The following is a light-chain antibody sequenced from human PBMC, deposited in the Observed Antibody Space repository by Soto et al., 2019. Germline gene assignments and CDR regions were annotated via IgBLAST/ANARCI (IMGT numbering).Light chain of an antibody. J-gene: IGKJ1*01. Sequence: DIQMTQSPSSVSASVGDRVTITCRASQAIDSWLAWYQQKPGEAPKLLIFTGSLLHSGVPPRFSGSGSGTDFTLTISSLQPEDVATYYCQQSYTTPRTFGQGTKV. CDR3: QQSYTTPRT. V-gene: IGKV1-39*01. CDR2: TGS. CDR1: QAIDSW.